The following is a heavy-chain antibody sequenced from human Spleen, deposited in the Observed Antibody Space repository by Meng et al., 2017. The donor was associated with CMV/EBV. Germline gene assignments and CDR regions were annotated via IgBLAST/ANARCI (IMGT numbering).Heavy chain of an antibody. D-gene: IGHD1-26*01. CDR2: IWYDGSNK. CDR3: AKVVGYYYYGMDV. Sequence: SCAASGFTFSSNWKSWVRQAPGEGLEWVAVIWYDGSNKYYADSVKGRFTISRDHSKNTLYLQMNSMRAEDTAVYYCAKVVGYYYYGMDVWGQGTTVTVSS. V-gene: IGHV3-33*06. J-gene: IGHJ6*02. CDR1: GFTFSSNW.